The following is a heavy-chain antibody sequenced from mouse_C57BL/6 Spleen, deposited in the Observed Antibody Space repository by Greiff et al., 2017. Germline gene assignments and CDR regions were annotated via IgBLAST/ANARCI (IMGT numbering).Heavy chain of an antibody. CDR2: IDPSSGGT. J-gene: IGHJ2*01. CDR3: ARSALSNTVVAHFGY. V-gene: IGHV1-72*01. Sequence: QVHVKQPGAELVKPGASVKLSCKASGYTFTSYWMHWVKQRPGRGLEWIGRIDPSSGGTTYNEKFKSKATLTVDKSSSTAYMQLSSLTSEDSAVYDCARSALSNTVVAHFGYWGQGTTLTVAS. D-gene: IGHD1-1*01. CDR1: GYTFTSYW.